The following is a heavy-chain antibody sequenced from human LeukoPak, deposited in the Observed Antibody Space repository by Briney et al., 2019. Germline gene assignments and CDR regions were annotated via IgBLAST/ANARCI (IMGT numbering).Heavy chain of an antibody. Sequence: GGSLRLSCTASGFTFSDYAMSWVRQAPGKGLEWVSGISGSGGSIRYADSVKGWFIISRGNSKNTLYLQMNSLRAEGTAVYYCAKGGDGYNYYFDYWGQETLVTVSS. CDR3: AKGGDGYNYYFDY. V-gene: IGHV3-23*01. D-gene: IGHD5-24*01. CDR1: GFTFSDYA. J-gene: IGHJ4*02. CDR2: ISGSGGSI.